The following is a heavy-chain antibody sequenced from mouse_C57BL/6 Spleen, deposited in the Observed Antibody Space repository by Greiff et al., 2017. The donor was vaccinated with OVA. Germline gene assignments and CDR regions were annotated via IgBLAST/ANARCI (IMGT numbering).Heavy chain of an antibody. CDR2: IDPNSGGT. Sequence: VQLQQSGAELVKPGASVKLSCKASGYTFTSYWMHWVKQRPGRGLEWIGRIDPNSGGTKYNEKFKSKATLTVDKPSSTAYMQLSSLTSEDSAVYYCASPITTVVADAMDYWGQGTSVTVSS. J-gene: IGHJ4*01. CDR1: GYTFTSYW. CDR3: ASPITTVVADAMDY. V-gene: IGHV1-72*01. D-gene: IGHD1-1*01.